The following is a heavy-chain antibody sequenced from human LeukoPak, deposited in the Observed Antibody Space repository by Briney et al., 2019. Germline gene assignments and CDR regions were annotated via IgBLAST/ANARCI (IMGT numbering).Heavy chain of an antibody. Sequence: SETLSLTCTVSGGSISSCYWSWIRQPPGKGLEWIGYIYYSGSTNYNPSLKSRVTISVDTSKNQFSLKLSSVTAADTAVYYCARGYSSSWYKSYYYYMDVWGKGTTVTVSS. J-gene: IGHJ6*03. CDR2: IYYSGST. CDR1: GGSISSCY. D-gene: IGHD6-13*01. V-gene: IGHV4-59*01. CDR3: ARGYSSSWYKSYYYYMDV.